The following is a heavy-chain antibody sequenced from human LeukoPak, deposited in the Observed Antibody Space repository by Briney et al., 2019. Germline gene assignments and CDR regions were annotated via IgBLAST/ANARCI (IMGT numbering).Heavy chain of an antibody. D-gene: IGHD4-23*01. V-gene: IGHV4-59*01. CDR2: IYYSGNT. CDR1: GGSISSYY. J-gene: IGHJ4*02. Sequence: TSETLSLTCTVSGGSISSYYWSWIRQPPGKGLEWIGYIYYSGNTNYNPSLKSRVTISVDTSKNQFSLKLSSVTAADTAVYYCAATGGNSFPIDYWGQGTLVTVSS. CDR3: AATGGNSFPIDY.